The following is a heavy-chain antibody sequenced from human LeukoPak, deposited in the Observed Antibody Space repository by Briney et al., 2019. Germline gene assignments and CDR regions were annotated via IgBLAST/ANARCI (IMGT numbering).Heavy chain of an antibody. V-gene: IGHV1-2*02. CDR3: ASNYVSTHLSYYYYYYMDV. CDR1: GYTFTGYY. Sequence: ASVKVSCKASGYTFTGYYMHWVRQAPGQGLEWMGWINPNSGGTNYAQKFQGRVTMIRDTSISTAYMELSRLRSDDTAVYYCASNYVSTHLSYYYYYYMDVWGKGTTVTVSS. D-gene: IGHD3-10*02. J-gene: IGHJ6*03. CDR2: INPNSGGT.